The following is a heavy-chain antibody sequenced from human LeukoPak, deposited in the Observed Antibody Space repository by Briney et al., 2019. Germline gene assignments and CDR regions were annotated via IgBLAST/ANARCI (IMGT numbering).Heavy chain of an antibody. CDR2: ISGSGGST. Sequence: QPGGSLRLSCAASGFTFSSYAMSWVRQAPGKGLEGVSAISGSGGSTYYADSVKGRFTISRDNSKNTLYLQMNRLRAEDTAVYYCAKGQGVAASYCYMDVWGKGTTVTVSS. D-gene: IGHD2-15*01. V-gene: IGHV3-23*01. CDR3: AKGQGVAASYCYMDV. J-gene: IGHJ6*03. CDR1: GFTFSSYA.